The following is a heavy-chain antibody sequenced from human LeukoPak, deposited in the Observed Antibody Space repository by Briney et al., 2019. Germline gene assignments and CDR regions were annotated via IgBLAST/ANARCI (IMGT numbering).Heavy chain of an antibody. CDR1: GGTLIGYD. CDR3: AREGESYYASGSPDY. CDR2: IYYSGST. J-gene: IGHJ4*02. D-gene: IGHD3-10*01. V-gene: IGHV4-39*07. Sequence: SETLSLTCAVYGGTLIGYDWGWIRQPPGKGLEWIGSIYYSGSTYYNPSLKSRVTISVDTSKNQFSLKLSSVTAADTAVYHCAREGESYYASGSPDYWGQGTLVTVSS.